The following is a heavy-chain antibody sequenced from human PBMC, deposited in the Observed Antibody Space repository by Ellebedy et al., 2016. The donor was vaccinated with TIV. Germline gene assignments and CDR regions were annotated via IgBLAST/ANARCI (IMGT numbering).Heavy chain of an antibody. V-gene: IGHV4-31*03. CDR2: IYYSGST. Sequence: SETLSLXXTVSGGSISSGGYYWSWIRQHPGKGLEWIGYIYYSGSTYYNPSLKSRVTISVDTSKNQFSLKLSSVTAADTAVYYCARAPGFYMDVWGKGTTVTVSS. J-gene: IGHJ6*03. CDR1: GGSISSGGYY. CDR3: ARAPGFYMDV.